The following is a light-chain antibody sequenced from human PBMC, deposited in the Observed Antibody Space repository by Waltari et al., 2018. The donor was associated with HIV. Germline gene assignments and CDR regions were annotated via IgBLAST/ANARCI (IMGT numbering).Light chain of an antibody. CDR3: QSYDSSLTGSV. J-gene: IGLJ2*01. CDR2: GSG. CDR1: SSNIGAGYD. Sequence: QSVLTQPPSVSGAPGQRVTISCTGSSSNIGAGYDIHWYQQLPGTAPKLLIYGSGNRPSGAPDRFSGSKSGTSASLASTGLQAEDEADYYCQSYDSSLTGSVFGGGTKLTVL. V-gene: IGLV1-40*01.